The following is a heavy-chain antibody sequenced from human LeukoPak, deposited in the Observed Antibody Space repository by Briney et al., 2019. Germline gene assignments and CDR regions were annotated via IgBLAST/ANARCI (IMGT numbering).Heavy chain of an antibody. J-gene: IGHJ6*02. D-gene: IGHD2-2*01. CDR2: ISSSSSYI. Sequence: PGGSLRLSCAASGFTFSSYSMNWVRQAPGKGLEWVSSISSSSSYIYYADSVKGRFTISRDNAKNPLYLQMNSLRAEDTAVYYCAREGPIVVVPAADLYQDYYYYGMDVWGQGTTVTVSS. CDR3: AREGPIVVVPAADLYQDYYYYGMDV. CDR1: GFTFSSYS. V-gene: IGHV3-21*01.